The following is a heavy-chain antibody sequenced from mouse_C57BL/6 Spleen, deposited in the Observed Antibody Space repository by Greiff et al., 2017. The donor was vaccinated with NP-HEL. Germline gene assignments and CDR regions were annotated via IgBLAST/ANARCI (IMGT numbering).Heavy chain of an antibody. V-gene: IGHV1-42*01. D-gene: IGHD2-2*01. CDR1: GYSFTGYY. Sequence: EVQLQQSGPELVKPGASVKISCKASGYSFTGYYMNWVKQSPEKSLEWIGEINPSTGGTTSNQKFKAKATLTVDKSSSTAYMQLKSLTSEDSAVYYCAIYGYWWAMDYWGQGTSVTVSS. CDR3: AIYGYWWAMDY. CDR2: INPSTGGT. J-gene: IGHJ4*01.